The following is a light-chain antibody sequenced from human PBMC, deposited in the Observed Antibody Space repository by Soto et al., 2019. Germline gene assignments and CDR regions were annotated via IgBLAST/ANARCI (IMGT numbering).Light chain of an antibody. CDR3: TSYSGGNNV. CDR1: SSDVGGYNY. V-gene: IGLV2-8*01. Sequence: QSALTQPPSASGSPGQSVTISCTGTSSDVGGYNYVSWYQQYPGKVPKLMIYEVNKRPSGVPDRFSGSKSGNTASLTVSGLQAEDEADDYCTSYSGGNNVFGAGTKQTV. J-gene: IGLJ1*01. CDR2: EVN.